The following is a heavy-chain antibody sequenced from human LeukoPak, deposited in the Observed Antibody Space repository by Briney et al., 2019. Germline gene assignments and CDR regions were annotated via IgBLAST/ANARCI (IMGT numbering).Heavy chain of an antibody. V-gene: IGHV5-51*01. Sequence: GESLKISCKGSGYSFTSYWIGWVRQMPGKGLEWMGIIYLGDSNTRYRPSFQGQVTFSVDKSISTAYLQWSSLKASDTAMYYCATQSVTTASFDIWGQGTMVTVSS. D-gene: IGHD4-17*01. CDR2: IYLGDSNT. CDR3: ATQSVTTASFDI. CDR1: GYSFTSYW. J-gene: IGHJ3*02.